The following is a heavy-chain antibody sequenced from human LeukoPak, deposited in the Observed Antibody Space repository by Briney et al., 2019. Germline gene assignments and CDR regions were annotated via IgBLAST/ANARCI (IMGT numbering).Heavy chain of an antibody. J-gene: IGHJ4*02. Sequence: GGSLRLSCAASGFTFSDYYMSWIRQAPGKGLEWVSYISSSGSTIYYADSVKGRFTISRDNAKNSLYLQMNSLGAEDTAVYYCARTIAARVYYFDYWGQGTLVTVSS. CDR1: GFTFSDYY. CDR3: ARTIAARVYYFDY. CDR2: ISSSGSTI. D-gene: IGHD6-6*01. V-gene: IGHV3-11*04.